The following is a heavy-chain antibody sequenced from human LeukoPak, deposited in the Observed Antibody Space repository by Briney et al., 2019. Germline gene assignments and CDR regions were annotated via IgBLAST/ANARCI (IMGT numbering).Heavy chain of an antibody. V-gene: IGHV3-30*02. J-gene: IGHJ4*02. CDR3: ARDSYYYGSGYDY. CDR1: GFTFSSYG. D-gene: IGHD3-10*01. Sequence: GGSLRLSCAASGFTFSSYGMHWVRQAPGKGLEWVAFIRYDGSNKYYADSVKGRFTISRDNSKNTLYLQMNSLRAEDTAVYYCARDSYYYGSGYDYWGQGTLVTVSS. CDR2: IRYDGSNK.